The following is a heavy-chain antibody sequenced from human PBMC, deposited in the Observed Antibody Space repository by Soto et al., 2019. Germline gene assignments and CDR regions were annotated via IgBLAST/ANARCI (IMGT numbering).Heavy chain of an antibody. CDR1: GGTFSSYA. V-gene: IGHV1-69*06. J-gene: IGHJ4*02. CDR2: IIPIFGTA. Sequence: ASVKVSCKASGGTFSSYAISWVRQAPGQGLEWMGGIIPIFGTANYAQKFQGRVTITADMSTSTAYMELSRLRSEDTAVYYCAADSYTAMASWGQGTLVTVSS. D-gene: IGHD5-18*01. CDR3: AADSYTAMAS.